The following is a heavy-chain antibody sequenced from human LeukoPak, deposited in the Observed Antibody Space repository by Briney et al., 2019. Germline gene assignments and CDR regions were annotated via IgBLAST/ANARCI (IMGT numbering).Heavy chain of an antibody. D-gene: IGHD3-10*01. CDR3: AREKEILELIY. CDR2: IYSGSNT. Sequence: GGSLRLSCAASGFTVSDNYMSWVRQAPGKGLEWVSVIYSGSNTYYADSVKGRFTISRDNSKITLYLQMNSLRAEDTAVYYCAREKEILELIYWGQGTLVTVSS. CDR1: GFTVSDNY. V-gene: IGHV3-66*01. J-gene: IGHJ4*02.